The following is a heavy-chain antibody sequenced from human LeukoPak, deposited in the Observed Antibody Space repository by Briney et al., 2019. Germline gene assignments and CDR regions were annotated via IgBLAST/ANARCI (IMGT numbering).Heavy chain of an antibody. CDR2: ISYDVSNK. D-gene: IGHD3-10*01. Sequence: PGGCLRLSCAASGFTFTSYGMHWVRQAPGEGLEWVAVISYDVSNKYYADSVKGRFTISRDNSKNTLYLQMNSLRAEDTAVYYCVFEGRADAFDIWGQGTMVTVSS. J-gene: IGHJ3*02. V-gene: IGHV3-30*03. CDR3: VFEGRADAFDI. CDR1: GFTFTSYG.